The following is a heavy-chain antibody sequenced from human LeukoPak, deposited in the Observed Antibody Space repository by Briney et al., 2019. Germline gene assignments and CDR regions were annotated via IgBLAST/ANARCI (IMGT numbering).Heavy chain of an antibody. CDR3: ARDGGNQWRGFDY. J-gene: IGHJ4*02. V-gene: IGHV4-34*01. CDR1: GGSFSGYY. D-gene: IGHD6-19*01. CDR2: INHSGST. Sequence: SETLSLTCAVYGGSFSGYYWSWIRQPPGKGLEWIGGINHSGSTNYNPSLKSRVTISVDTSKNQFSLKLSSVTAADAAVYYCARDGGNQWRGFDYWGQGTLVTVSS.